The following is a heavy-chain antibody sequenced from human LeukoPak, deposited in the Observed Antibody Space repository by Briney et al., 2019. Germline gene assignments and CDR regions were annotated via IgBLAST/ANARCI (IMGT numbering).Heavy chain of an antibody. Sequence: SESLSLTCTVSGGSISSSSYYWGWIRQPPGKGLEWIGSIYYSGSTYYNPSLKSRVTISVDTSKYQFSLKLSSVTAADTAVYYCARDYYCSGGSEAYYFDYWGQGTLVTVSS. CDR1: GGSISSSSYY. CDR3: ARDYYCSGGSEAYYFDY. V-gene: IGHV4-39*07. CDR2: IYYSGST. D-gene: IGHD2-15*01. J-gene: IGHJ4*02.